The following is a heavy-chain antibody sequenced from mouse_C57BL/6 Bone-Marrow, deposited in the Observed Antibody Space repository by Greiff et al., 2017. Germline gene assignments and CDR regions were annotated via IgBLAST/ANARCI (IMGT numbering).Heavy chain of an antibody. CDR3: ARDGYYAYAMDY. D-gene: IGHD2-3*01. V-gene: IGHV1-64*01. CDR1: GYTFTSYW. CDR2: IHPSSGST. J-gene: IGHJ4*01. Sequence: QVQLQQPGAELVKPGASVKLSCKASGYTFTSYWMHWVKQRPGQGLEWIGMIHPSSGSTNYNEKFKSKATLTVDKSSSTAYMQLSSLTSEDSAVYYCARDGYYAYAMDYWGQGTSVTVSS.